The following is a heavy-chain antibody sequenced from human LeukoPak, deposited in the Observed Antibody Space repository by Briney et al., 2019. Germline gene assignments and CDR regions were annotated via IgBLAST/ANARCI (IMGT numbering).Heavy chain of an antibody. Sequence: ASVKVSCKASGYTFTSYGISWVRQAPGQGLEWMGWISAYNGNTNYAQKLQGRVTMTTDTSTSTAYTELRSLRSDDTAVYCCAGSGSYYYYYGMDVWGQGTTVTVSS. D-gene: IGHD1-26*01. CDR3: AGSGSYYYYYGMDV. CDR2: ISAYNGNT. J-gene: IGHJ6*02. V-gene: IGHV1-18*01. CDR1: GYTFTSYG.